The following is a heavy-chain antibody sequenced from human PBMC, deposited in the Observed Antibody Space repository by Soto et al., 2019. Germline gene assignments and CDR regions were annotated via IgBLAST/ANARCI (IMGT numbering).Heavy chain of an antibody. CDR3: ARRVGATIGPVPRFDP. J-gene: IGHJ5*02. V-gene: IGHV4-39*01. CDR1: GGSISSTSYY. Sequence: QLQLQESGPGLVKPSETLSLTCTVSGGSISSTSYYWGWIRQPPGKGLEWIGSINYIGSSYYSPSLKSRVTISVDTSKNQFSLKLRSVTAADTAVYYCARRVGATIGPVPRFDPWGQGTLATVSS. CDR2: INYIGSS.